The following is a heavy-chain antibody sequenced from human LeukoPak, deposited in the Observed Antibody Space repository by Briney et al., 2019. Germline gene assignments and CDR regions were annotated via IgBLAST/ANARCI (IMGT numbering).Heavy chain of an antibody. J-gene: IGHJ4*02. V-gene: IGHV4-59*08. D-gene: IGHD1-1*01. CDR1: GGSISSYY. CDR3: ARVRWNDVGLDLDY. Sequence: SETLSLTCTVSGGSISSYYWSWTRQPPGKGLEWIGYIYYSGSTNYNPSLKSRVTISVDTSKNQFSLKLSSVTAADTAVYYCARVRWNDVGLDLDYWGQETLGTVSS. CDR2: IYYSGST.